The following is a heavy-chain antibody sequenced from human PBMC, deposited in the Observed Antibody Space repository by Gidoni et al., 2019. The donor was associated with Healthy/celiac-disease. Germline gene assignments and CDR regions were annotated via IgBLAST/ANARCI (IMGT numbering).Heavy chain of an antibody. J-gene: IGHJ4*02. CDR3: VPYYYGSGSYSPFDY. CDR1: GYTFTSYG. V-gene: IGHV1-8*01. D-gene: IGHD3-10*01. CDR2: MNPNSGNT. Sequence: QVQLVQSGAEVKKPGASVKVSCKASGYTFTSYGINWVRQATGQGLEWMGWMNPNSGNTGYAQKFQGRVTMTRNTSISTAYMELSSLRSEDTAVYYCVPYYYGSGSYSPFDYWGQGTLVTVSS.